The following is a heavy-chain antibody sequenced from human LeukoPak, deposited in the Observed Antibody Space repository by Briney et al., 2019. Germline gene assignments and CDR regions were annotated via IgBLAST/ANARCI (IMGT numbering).Heavy chain of an antibody. CDR2: INSDGSST. CDR3: STGSGHAFDI. D-gene: IGHD3-10*01. Sequence: GGALRLSCAASGFTFSSYWMHWVRQVPGKGLVWVSRINSDGSSTSYADSVKGRFTIPRDNAKNTLYVQMNSLRAEDTAVYYCSTGSGHAFDIWGRGTMVTVSS. V-gene: IGHV3-74*01. J-gene: IGHJ3*02. CDR1: GFTFSSYW.